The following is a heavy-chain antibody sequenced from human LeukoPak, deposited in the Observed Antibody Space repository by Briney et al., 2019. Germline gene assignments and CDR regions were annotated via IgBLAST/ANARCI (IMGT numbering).Heavy chain of an antibody. CDR2: INPSGDST. Sequence: ASVKVSCKASGYTFTINHIHWVRQAPGQGLEWMGVINPSGDSTTYAQNFQGRVTMTRDTSTSTVYMELSRLRSDDTAVYYCARAGYSSSPLYYFDYWGQGTLVTVSS. D-gene: IGHD6-13*01. V-gene: IGHV1-46*01. J-gene: IGHJ4*02. CDR1: GYTFTINH. CDR3: ARAGYSSSPLYYFDY.